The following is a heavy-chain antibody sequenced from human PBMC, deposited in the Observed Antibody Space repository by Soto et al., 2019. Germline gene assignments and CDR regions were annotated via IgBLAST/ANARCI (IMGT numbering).Heavy chain of an antibody. D-gene: IGHD3-10*01. V-gene: IGHV3-7*03. J-gene: IGHJ4*02. Sequence: GGYLRLSCAASGFTFSNYWLPWVRQAPGKGLEWVAHIIKDGSEKSYVDSVKGRFTISRHNAKSSMYLEMNSLRVEDTAMYYCARDWGGLGYWGQGTLVTVSS. CDR1: GFTFSNYW. CDR2: IIKDGSEK. CDR3: ARDWGGLGY.